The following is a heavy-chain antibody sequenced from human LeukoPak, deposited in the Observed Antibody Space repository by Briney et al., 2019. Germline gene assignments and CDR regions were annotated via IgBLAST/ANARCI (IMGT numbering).Heavy chain of an antibody. V-gene: IGHV4-59*01. CDR2: IHCSGNT. Sequence: SETLSLTCSVSGGSISNYYWSWIRQPPGKGLEWVAYIHCSGNTNYNPSLKSRVIISVDTSKNQFSLKLASVTAADTAVYYCARVDDTSGYFYKFDYWGQGTLVTVSS. CDR3: ARVDDTSGYFYKFDY. J-gene: IGHJ4*02. D-gene: IGHD3-22*01. CDR1: GGSISNYY.